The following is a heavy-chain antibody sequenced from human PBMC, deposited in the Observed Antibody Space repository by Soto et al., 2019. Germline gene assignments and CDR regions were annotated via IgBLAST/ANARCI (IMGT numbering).Heavy chain of an antibody. CDR3: ARLYSSSAERKMDV. V-gene: IGHV1-69*01. CDR1: GDTFSRST. Sequence: QVQLVQSGADVKKPGSSVKVSCKASGDTFSRSTFSWVRQAPGQGLEWMGGIIPVFGATNYAQKFQGRVSINADESTSTAYMELTRLRSEDTDVYYCARLYSSSAERKMDVWGQGTTVNVSS. D-gene: IGHD6-6*01. J-gene: IGHJ6*02. CDR2: IIPVFGAT.